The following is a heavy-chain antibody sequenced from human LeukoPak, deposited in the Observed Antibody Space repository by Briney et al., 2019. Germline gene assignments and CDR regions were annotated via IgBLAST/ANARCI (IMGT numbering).Heavy chain of an antibody. V-gene: IGHV3-48*01. D-gene: IGHD3-22*01. Sequence: GGSLRLSCAASGFTFSSYSMNWVRQAPGKGLEWVSYISSSSSTIYYADSVKGRFTISRDNAKNSLYLQMNSLRAEDTAVYYCARDGYYYDSSGYFQFDAFDIWGQGTMVTVSS. CDR2: ISSSSSTI. J-gene: IGHJ3*02. CDR3: ARDGYYYDSSGYFQFDAFDI. CDR1: GFTFSSYS.